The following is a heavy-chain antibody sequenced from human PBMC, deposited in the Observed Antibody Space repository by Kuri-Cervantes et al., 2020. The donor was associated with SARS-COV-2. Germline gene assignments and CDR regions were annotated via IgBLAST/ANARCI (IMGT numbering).Heavy chain of an antibody. J-gene: IGHJ6*02. D-gene: IGHD2-15*01. CDR2: LDWNDDK. Sequence: SGPTLVKPTQTLTLTCTFSGFSLSTSGTRVSWIRQPPGKALEWLAQLDWNDDKFYTTSLRTRLTISKDTTKNQVVLRLTNVDPVDTATYYCARFPTVVVPAATVVYYYYGLDVWGQGTTVTVSS. CDR3: ARFPTVVVPAATVVYYYYGLDV. V-gene: IGHV2-70D*14. CDR1: GFSLSTSGTR.